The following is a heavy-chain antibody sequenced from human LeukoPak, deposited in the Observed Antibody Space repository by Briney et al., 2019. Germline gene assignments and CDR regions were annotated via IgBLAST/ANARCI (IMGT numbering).Heavy chain of an antibody. CDR1: GFTFSSYG. D-gene: IGHD6-13*01. J-gene: IGHJ4*02. CDR2: ISYDGSNK. CDR3: ARSQSSSLIDY. Sequence: GGSLRLSCAASGFTFSSYGMHWVRQAPGKGLEWVAVISYDGSNKYYADSVKGRFTISRDNSKNTLYLQMNSLTVEDTAVYYCARSQSSSLIDYWGQGTLVTVSS. V-gene: IGHV3-30*03.